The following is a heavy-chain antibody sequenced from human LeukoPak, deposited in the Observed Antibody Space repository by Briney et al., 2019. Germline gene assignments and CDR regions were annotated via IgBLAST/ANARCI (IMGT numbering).Heavy chain of an antibody. CDR3: ARDRARIAAAGAFDY. CDR2: ISSNGGST. J-gene: IGHJ4*02. CDR1: GFTFSSYA. D-gene: IGHD6-13*01. Sequence: GGSLRLSCAASGFTFSSYAMHWVRQAPGKGLEHVSAISSNGGSTYYANSVKGRFTISRDNSKNTLYLQMGSLRAEDMAVYYCARDRARIAAAGAFDYWGQGTLVTVSS. V-gene: IGHV3-64*01.